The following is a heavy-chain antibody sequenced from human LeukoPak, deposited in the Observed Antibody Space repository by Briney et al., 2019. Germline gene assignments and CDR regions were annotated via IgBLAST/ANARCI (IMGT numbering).Heavy chain of an antibody. V-gene: IGHV3-23*01. Sequence: GGSLRLSCGASGFTFSSYAMSWVRQAPGKGLEWVSGISGSGGRTYYADSVKGRFPMSRDNSKNTLFLQMNSLRAEDTAVYYCAKDFVSSGLYYYFYMDVWGKGTTVTVSS. D-gene: IGHD6-25*01. CDR3: AKDFVSSGLYYYFYMDV. J-gene: IGHJ6*03. CDR2: ISGSGGRT. CDR1: GFTFSSYA.